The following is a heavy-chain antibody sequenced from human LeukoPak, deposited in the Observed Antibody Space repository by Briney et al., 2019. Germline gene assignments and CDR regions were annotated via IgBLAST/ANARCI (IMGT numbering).Heavy chain of an antibody. CDR1: GGSISSSSYY. D-gene: IGHD6-19*01. J-gene: IGHJ5*02. CDR2: IYYSGST. CDR3: AGDGAQWLEDNWFDP. Sequence: SETLSLTCTVSGGSISSSSYYWGWIRQPPGKGLEWIGSIYYSGSTYYNPSLKSRVTISVDTSKNQFSLKLSSVTAADTAVYYCAGDGAQWLEDNWFDPWGQGTLVTVSS. V-gene: IGHV4-39*02.